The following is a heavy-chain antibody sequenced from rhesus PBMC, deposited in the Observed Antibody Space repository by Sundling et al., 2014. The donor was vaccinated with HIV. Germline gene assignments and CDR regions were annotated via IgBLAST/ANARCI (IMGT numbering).Heavy chain of an antibody. CDR1: GGSISGGYF. J-gene: IGHJ4*01. V-gene: IGHV4S13*01. Sequence: QVQLQESGPGLVKPSETLSLTCGVSGGSISGGYFWTWIRQSPGKGLEWIGGIYSDSDSTNYNPSLKSRVTISKDTSKNQFSLNLRSVTAADTAVYYCARDRGDYWNCEFDYWGQGVLVTVSS. CDR2: IYSDSDST. CDR3: ARDRGDYWNCEFDY. D-gene: IGHD1-26*01.